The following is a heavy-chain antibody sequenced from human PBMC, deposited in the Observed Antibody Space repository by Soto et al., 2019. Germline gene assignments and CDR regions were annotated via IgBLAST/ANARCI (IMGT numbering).Heavy chain of an antibody. Sequence: QVQLVQSGAEVKKPGASVKVSCKASGYTFTSYGITWVRQAPGQGLEWLGGINGYNGNTNYAQKLQGRVTMTTDTSTSTRYMVLRSLRSDDTAVYYCARMGDVPYYYYGMDVWGKGTTVTVSS. D-gene: IGHD3-16*01. J-gene: IGHJ6*04. CDR2: INGYNGNT. CDR1: GYTFTSYG. V-gene: IGHV1-18*01. CDR3: ARMGDVPYYYYGMDV.